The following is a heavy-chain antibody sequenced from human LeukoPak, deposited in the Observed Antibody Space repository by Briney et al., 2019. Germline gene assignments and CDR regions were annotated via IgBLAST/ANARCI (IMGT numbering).Heavy chain of an antibody. CDR2: ISAYNGNT. J-gene: IGHJ5*02. Sequence: ASVKVSCKASGGTFSSYAISWVRQAPGQGLEWMGWISAYNGNTNYAQKLHGRVTMTTDTSTSTAYMELRSLRSDDTAVYYCARDEGYSSGWEPWGQGTLVTVSS. V-gene: IGHV1-18*01. CDR1: GGTFSSYA. D-gene: IGHD6-19*01. CDR3: ARDEGYSSGWEP.